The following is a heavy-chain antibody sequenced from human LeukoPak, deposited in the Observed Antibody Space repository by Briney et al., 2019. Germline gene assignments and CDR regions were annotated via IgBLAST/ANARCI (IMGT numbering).Heavy chain of an antibody. J-gene: IGHJ4*02. V-gene: IGHV1-3*01. CDR1: GYTSTSYA. CDR2: INAGNGNT. Sequence: ASVKVSCKASGYTSTSYAMHWVRQAPGQRLEWMGWINAGNGNTKYSQKFQGRVTITADESTSTAYMELSSLRSEDTAVYYRARSKYDSSGYYHGTIDYWGQGTLVTVSS. CDR3: ARSKYDSSGYYHGTIDY. D-gene: IGHD3-22*01.